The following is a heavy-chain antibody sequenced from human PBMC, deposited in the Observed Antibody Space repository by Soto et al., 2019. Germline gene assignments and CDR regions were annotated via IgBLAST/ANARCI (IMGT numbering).Heavy chain of an antibody. Sequence: SETLSLTRTVSGDSLGNYYWFWIRQPVGKGLEWIGRVSSSGNTNANPTLNSRATMSIDTSKNQFSLRLRSVTAADTAVYYCARAGYEILTGTYAMDVWGQGTTVTVSS. D-gene: IGHD3-9*01. CDR1: GDSLGNYY. J-gene: IGHJ6*02. V-gene: IGHV4-4*07. CDR3: ARAGYEILTGTYAMDV. CDR2: VSSSGNT.